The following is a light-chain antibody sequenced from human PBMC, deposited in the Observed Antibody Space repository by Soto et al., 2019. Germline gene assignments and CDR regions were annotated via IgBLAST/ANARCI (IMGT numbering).Light chain of an antibody. CDR3: QQYVDSTYT. Sequence: DIVLTHSPGTLSLSPGERATLSCGASQSINSRSLAWYQQKPGQAPRLLIYDASSRATGIPDRFSASGSGTDFTLTISSLEPEDFAVYYCQQYVDSTYTFGQGTKVDIX. CDR2: DAS. J-gene: IGKJ2*01. CDR1: QSINSRS. V-gene: IGKV3-20*01.